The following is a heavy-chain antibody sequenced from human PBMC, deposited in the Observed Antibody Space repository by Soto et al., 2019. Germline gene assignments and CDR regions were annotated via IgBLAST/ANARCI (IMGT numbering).Heavy chain of an antibody. CDR1: GGSISSGGYY. CDR2: IYYSGST. D-gene: IGHD3-16*02. J-gene: IGHJ4*02. CDR3: ARELVTETYCFDY. Sequence: SETLSLTCTVSGGSISSGGYYWSWIRQHPGKGLEWIGYIYYSGSTYYNPSLKSRVTISVDTSKNQFSLKLSSVTAADTAVYYWARELVTETYCFDYWGQGTLGTVSS. V-gene: IGHV4-31*03.